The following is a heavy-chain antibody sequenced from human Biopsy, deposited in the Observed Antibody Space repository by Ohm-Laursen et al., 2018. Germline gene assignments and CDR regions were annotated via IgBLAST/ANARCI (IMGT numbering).Heavy chain of an antibody. CDR3: AREGYCSRTSCYPDY. J-gene: IGHJ4*02. CDR2: INRDGSST. V-gene: IGHV3-74*01. CDR1: GFTFSDYW. D-gene: IGHD2-2*01. Sequence: GSLRLSCAASGFTFSDYWMNWVRQAPGKGLVWVSRINRDGSSTTYADSVKGRFTISRDSAKNTPYLQMNSLRAEDTAVYYCAREGYCSRTSCYPDYWGQGTLVTVSS.